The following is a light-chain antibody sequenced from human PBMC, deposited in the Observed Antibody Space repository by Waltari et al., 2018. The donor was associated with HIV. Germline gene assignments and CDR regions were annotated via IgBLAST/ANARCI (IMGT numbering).Light chain of an antibody. V-gene: IGKV6-21*01. CDR2: YAS. CDR3: HQSSSLPQT. CDR1: KSICSS. J-gene: IGKJ1*01. Sequence: EIVLTPSPVFQSVTPKEKVPITCRASKSICSSLHWYQQKPDQSTKLLIKYASQSFSGVPSRFSGSGSGTDFTLTISSLEAEDAATYYCHQSSSLPQTFGQGTKVEIK.